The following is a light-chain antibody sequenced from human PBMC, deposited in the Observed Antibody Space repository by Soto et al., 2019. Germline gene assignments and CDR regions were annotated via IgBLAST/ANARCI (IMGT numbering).Light chain of an antibody. CDR2: RNN. CDR3: AAWDDSLSGFYV. J-gene: IGLJ1*01. CDR1: SSNIGSNY. Sequence: QSVLTQPPSASGTPGQRVTISCSGSSSNIGSNYVYWYQQLPGTAPKLLIYRNNQRPSGVPDRFSGSKSGTSASLAISGLRSEDEADYYWAAWDDSLSGFYVFGTGTKATVL. V-gene: IGLV1-47*01.